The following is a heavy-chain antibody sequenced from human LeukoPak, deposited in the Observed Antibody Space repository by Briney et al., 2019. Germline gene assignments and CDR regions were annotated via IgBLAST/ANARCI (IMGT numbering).Heavy chain of an antibody. V-gene: IGHV1-2*02. Sequence: GASVKVSCKASGYTFTGYYIHWVRQAPGQGLEWMGWISPNSGGTNYAQKFQGRVTMTRDTSINTAYMELSRLRSDDTAVYYCARMVRGVRDYYYYYYMDVWGKGTTVTVSS. J-gene: IGHJ6*03. CDR2: ISPNSGGT. D-gene: IGHD3-10*01. CDR1: GYTFTGYY. CDR3: ARMVRGVRDYYYYYYMDV.